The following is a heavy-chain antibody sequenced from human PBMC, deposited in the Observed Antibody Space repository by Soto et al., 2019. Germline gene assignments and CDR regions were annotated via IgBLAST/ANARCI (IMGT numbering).Heavy chain of an antibody. Sequence: GASVKVSCKASGGTFSSYAISWVRQAPGQGLEWMGGIIPIFGTANYAQKFQGRVTITADESTSTAYMELSSRRSEDTAVYYCARGSPRSSLYYFDYWGQGTLVTVSS. V-gene: IGHV1-69*13. CDR2: IIPIFGTA. CDR3: ARGSPRSSLYYFDY. J-gene: IGHJ4*02. CDR1: GGTFSSYA.